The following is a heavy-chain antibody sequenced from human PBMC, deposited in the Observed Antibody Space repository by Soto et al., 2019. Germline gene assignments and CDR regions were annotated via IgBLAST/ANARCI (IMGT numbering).Heavy chain of an antibody. Sequence: EVQLVESGGGLVKPGGSLRLSCAASGFSFSNALMSWVRQLPGKGLEWVGHIKSKTDGGTADYAAPVKGRFTISRDDSKNTLYLQMNSLKTEDTAMFYCTTLNYGVDVWGQGTTVTVSS. V-gene: IGHV3-15*01. J-gene: IGHJ6*02. CDR3: TTLNYGVDV. CDR1: GFSFSNAL. CDR2: IKSKTDGGTA.